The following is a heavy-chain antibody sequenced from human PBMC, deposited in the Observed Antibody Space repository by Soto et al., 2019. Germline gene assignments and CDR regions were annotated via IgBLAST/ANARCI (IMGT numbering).Heavy chain of an antibody. CDR2: ISYDGSNE. Sequence: QVQLVESGGGVVQPGRSLRLSCAASGFTFSSYGMHWVRQAPGKGLEWVAVISYDGSNENYADSVKGRFTISRDNSKNTLYLQMNSMRAEDTAVYYCAKDRSIAELYYYYGMDVWGQGSTVTVSS. V-gene: IGHV3-30*18. D-gene: IGHD6-6*01. CDR1: GFTFSSYG. J-gene: IGHJ6*02. CDR3: AKDRSIAELYYYYGMDV.